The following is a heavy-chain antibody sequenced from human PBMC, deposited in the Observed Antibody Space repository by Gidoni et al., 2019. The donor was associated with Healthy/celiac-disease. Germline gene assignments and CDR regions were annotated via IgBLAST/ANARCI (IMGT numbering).Heavy chain of an antibody. CDR2: INPSGGST. J-gene: IGHJ6*02. Sequence: QVQLVQSGAEVNKPGASVKVSCKASGYTFTSYYMHCVRQAPGQGLEWMGIINPSGGSTSYAQKFQGRVTMTRDTSTSTVYMELSSLRSEDTAVYYCARDRSPTYYYGSGSYPDDYYYYGMDVWGQGTTVTVSS. CDR1: GYTFTSYY. V-gene: IGHV1-46*01. D-gene: IGHD3-10*01. CDR3: ARDRSPTYYYGSGSYPDDYYYYGMDV.